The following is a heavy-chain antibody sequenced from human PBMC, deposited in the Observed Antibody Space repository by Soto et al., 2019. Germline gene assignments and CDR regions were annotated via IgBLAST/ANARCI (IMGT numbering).Heavy chain of an antibody. Sequence: GGSLRLSCAASGFTFSSYAMSWVHQAPGKGLEWVSAISGSGGSTYYADSVKGRFTISRDNSKNTLYLQMNSLRVEDTAVYYCARVNVVTSYWYFDLWGRGSLVTVSS. CDR1: GFTFSSYA. CDR3: ARVNVVTSYWYFDL. CDR2: ISGSGGST. J-gene: IGHJ2*01. V-gene: IGHV3-23*01. D-gene: IGHD2-21*02.